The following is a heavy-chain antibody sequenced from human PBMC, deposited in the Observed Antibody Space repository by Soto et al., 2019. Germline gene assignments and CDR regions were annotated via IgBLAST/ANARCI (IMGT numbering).Heavy chain of an antibody. CDR3: VQTTGWPGFDF. Sequence: EVQLVESGGGLIQPGGSLRLSCAASGFAVSSKYITWVRQAPGKGLEGVSVIYGGGTTYYADSVKGRFTISRDTSKNTLYLQMNSLRAEDTAVYYCVQTTGWPGFDFWGQGTLVTVSS. D-gene: IGHD6-19*01. J-gene: IGHJ4*02. CDR2: IYGGGTT. V-gene: IGHV3-53*01. CDR1: GFAVSSKY.